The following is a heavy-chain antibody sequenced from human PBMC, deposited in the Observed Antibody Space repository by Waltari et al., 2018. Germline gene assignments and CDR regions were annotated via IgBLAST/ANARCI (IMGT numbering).Heavy chain of an antibody. CDR1: GFTFSSYA. V-gene: IGHV3-30*01. CDR2: ISYDGSNK. CDR3: ASTLIAVAGPFDY. D-gene: IGHD6-19*01. Sequence: QVQLVESGGGVVQPGRSLRLSCAASGFTFSSYAMHWVRQAPGKGLEWVAVISYDGSNKYYADSVKGRFTISRDNSKNTLYLQMNSLRAEDTAVYYCASTLIAVAGPFDYWGQGTLVTVSS. J-gene: IGHJ4*02.